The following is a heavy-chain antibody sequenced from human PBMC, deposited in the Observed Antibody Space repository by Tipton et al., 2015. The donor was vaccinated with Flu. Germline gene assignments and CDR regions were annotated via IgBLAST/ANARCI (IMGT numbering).Heavy chain of an antibody. CDR2: IFTSGIT. V-gene: IGHV4-4*07. CDR1: GGSINNFS. J-gene: IGHJ4*02. Sequence: TLSLTCTVSGGSINNFSWSWIRQTAGKGLEWIGRIFTSGITDYTQSLKSRVTMSIDASKRQVSLRLSSVTAADTAVYYCARGSRNIDYWGQGILVTVSS. D-gene: IGHD4-11*01. CDR3: ARGSRNIDY.